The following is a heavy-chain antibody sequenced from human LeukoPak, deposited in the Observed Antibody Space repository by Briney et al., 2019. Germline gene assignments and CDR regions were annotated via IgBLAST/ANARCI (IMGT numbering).Heavy chain of an antibody. D-gene: IGHD4-17*01. CDR2: MNPNSGNT. CDR1: GYTFTSYD. J-gene: IGHJ3*02. V-gene: IGHV1-8*03. CDR3: ARGRKHGVDAFDI. Sequence: ASVKVSCKASGYTFTSYDINWVRQATGQGLEWMGWMNPNSGNTGYTQKFQGRVTITRNTSISTAYMELSSLRSEDTAVYYCARGRKHGVDAFDIWGQGTMVTVSS.